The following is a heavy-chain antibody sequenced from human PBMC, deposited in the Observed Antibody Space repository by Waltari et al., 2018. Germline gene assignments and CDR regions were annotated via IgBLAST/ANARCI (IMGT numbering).Heavy chain of an antibody. CDR2: IYPGDYDA. CDR3: ARGGRYVTQSQFAF. Sequence: EVQLVQSGTEVKKPGESLKISCKGYGYSYNTYWIAWVRQMPGKGLEWMGNIYPGDYDARYSPSCQGHVTMSVDKSSSTAYRQWSSLGASDTAMYCCARGGRYVTQSQFAFWGQGTLVTVTS. CDR1: GYSYNTYW. J-gene: IGHJ4*02. V-gene: IGHV5-51*01. D-gene: IGHD3-16*01.